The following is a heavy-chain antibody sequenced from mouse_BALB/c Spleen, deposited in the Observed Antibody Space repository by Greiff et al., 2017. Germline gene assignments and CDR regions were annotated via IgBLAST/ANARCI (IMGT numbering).Heavy chain of an antibody. V-gene: IGHV1S26*01. J-gene: IGHJ4*01. Sequence: VQLQQSGAELVRPGASVKISCKASGYTFTSYSMHWVKQRPGQGLEWIGYINPSSGYTNYNQKFKDKATLTADKSSSTAYMQLSSLTSEDSAVYDCSSSTVVSPFYAIEYWGQGTRVTVSA. CDR3: SSSTVVSPFYAIEY. CDR1: GYTFTSYS. CDR2: INPSSGYT. D-gene: IGHD1-1*01.